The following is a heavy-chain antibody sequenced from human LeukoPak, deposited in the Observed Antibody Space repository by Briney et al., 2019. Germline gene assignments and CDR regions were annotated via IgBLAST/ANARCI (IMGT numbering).Heavy chain of an antibody. D-gene: IGHD6-13*01. V-gene: IGHV4-38-2*02. CDR2: IYHSGST. CDR3: AREIISSSWPRDAFDI. Sequence: SETLSLTCTVSGYSISSGYYWGWIRQPPGKGLEWIGNIYHSGSTYYNPSLKSRVTISLDTSKNQFSLNLSSVTAADTAVYYCAREIISSSWPRDAFDIWGQGTMVTVPS. CDR1: GYSISSGYY. J-gene: IGHJ3*02.